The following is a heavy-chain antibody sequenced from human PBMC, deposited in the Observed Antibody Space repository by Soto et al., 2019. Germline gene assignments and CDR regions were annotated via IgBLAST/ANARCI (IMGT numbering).Heavy chain of an antibody. Sequence: QVQLVESGGGLVRPGGSLRLSCAASGFTFRDYDMSWIRQAPGKGLEWVSCISSSGTATYYADFVKGRFTISRDNAKNSLYVEMNSLRVEHTAGYYGARKGPRAARPNHWGQGTLVTVSA. CDR3: ARKGPRAARPNH. V-gene: IGHV3-11*01. D-gene: IGHD6-6*01. J-gene: IGHJ5*02. CDR2: ISSSGTAT. CDR1: GFTFRDYD.